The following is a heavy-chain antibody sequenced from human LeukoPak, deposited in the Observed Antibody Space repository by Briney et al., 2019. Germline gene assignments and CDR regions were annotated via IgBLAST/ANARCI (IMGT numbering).Heavy chain of an antibody. CDR3: ARNGYTYGNDAFNL. Sequence: ASVKVSCKASGYTFTGYYMHWVRQAPGQGLEWMGWINPNSGGTNYAQKFQGRVTMIRDTSITTAYMELSRLRSDDTAVYYCARNGYTYGNDAFNLWGQGTLVTVSS. CDR2: INPNSGGT. J-gene: IGHJ3*01. D-gene: IGHD5-18*01. CDR1: GYTFTGYY. V-gene: IGHV1-2*02.